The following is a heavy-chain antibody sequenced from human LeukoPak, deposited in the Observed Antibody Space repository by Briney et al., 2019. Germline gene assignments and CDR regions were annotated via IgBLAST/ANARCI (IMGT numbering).Heavy chain of an antibody. Sequence: ASVKVSCKTSGYSFNSHHVHWVRQAPGQGLEWMGINFPHDGSTSNTEKFQGRVTMTRDTSTSTVYMELSSLRSEDTAVYHCARDSGSFRYDMDVWGQGTTVIVSS. V-gene: IGHV1-46*02. J-gene: IGHJ6*02. CDR1: GYSFNSHH. CDR3: ARDSGSFRYDMDV. D-gene: IGHD3-10*01. CDR2: NFPHDGST.